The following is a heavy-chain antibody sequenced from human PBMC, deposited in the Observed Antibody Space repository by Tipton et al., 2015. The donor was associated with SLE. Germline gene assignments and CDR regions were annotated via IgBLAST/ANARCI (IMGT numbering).Heavy chain of an antibody. CDR3: ARGISGNYYTAFDI. Sequence: TLSLTCTVSGGSISSTFYYWGWIRQPPGKGLEWIGEINHRGSTNYNPSLKSRVTISVDTSKNQFSLKLSSVTAADTAVYYCARGISGNYYTAFDIWGQGTMVTVSS. D-gene: IGHD1-26*01. V-gene: IGHV4-39*07. J-gene: IGHJ3*02. CDR1: GGSISSTFYY. CDR2: INHRGST.